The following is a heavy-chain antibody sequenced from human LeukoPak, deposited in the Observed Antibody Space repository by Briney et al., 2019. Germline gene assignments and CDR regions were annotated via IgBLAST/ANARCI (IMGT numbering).Heavy chain of an antibody. CDR1: GYTFISCG. J-gene: IGHJ4*02. V-gene: IGHV1-18*01. Sequence: ASVKVSCKTSGYTFISCGISWVRQAPGQGLEWMGWISPYRGNTNYVQKFQGRVTMTTDTSTSTAYMELRSLRSDDTAVYYCARGLDGSGSYYTDYWGQGTLVTVSS. D-gene: IGHD3-10*01. CDR2: ISPYRGNT. CDR3: ARGLDGSGSYYTDY.